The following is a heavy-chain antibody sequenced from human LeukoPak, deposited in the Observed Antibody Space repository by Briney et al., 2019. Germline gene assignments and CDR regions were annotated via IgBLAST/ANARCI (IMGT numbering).Heavy chain of an antibody. V-gene: IGHV4-59*01. CDR2: IYYTGNT. Sequence: SETLSLTCTVSGGSISNYYWIWIRQPPGKGLEWIGYIYYTGNTNYNPSLKSRVTISVDTSKNQFSLKLSSVTAADAAVYYCARWNYDSSGHRPFDIWGQGTMVTVSS. J-gene: IGHJ3*02. CDR1: GGSISNYY. D-gene: IGHD3-22*01. CDR3: ARWNYDSSGHRPFDI.